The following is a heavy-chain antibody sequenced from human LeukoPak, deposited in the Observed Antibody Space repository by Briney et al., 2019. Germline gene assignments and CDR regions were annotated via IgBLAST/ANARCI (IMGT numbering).Heavy chain of an antibody. Sequence: GGSLRLSCAASGFPFNKYWMHWVRQAPGKGLEWVSRISEDGYSTNYADSVKGRFTISRDNAKNTLYLQIDSLRADDTAVYHCVRDRWADLKDDAFDIWGQGTMAIVSS. J-gene: IGHJ3*02. V-gene: IGHV3-74*01. CDR3: VRDRWADLKDDAFDI. CDR2: ISEDGYST. D-gene: IGHD3-16*01. CDR1: GFPFNKYW.